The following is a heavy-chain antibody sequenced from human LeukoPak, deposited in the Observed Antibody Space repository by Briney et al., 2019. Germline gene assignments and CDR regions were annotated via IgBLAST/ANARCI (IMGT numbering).Heavy chain of an antibody. D-gene: IGHD1-7*01. Sequence: GGSLRLSCAASGFTFSSYAMHWVRQAPGKGLEWVAVISYDGSNKYYADSVKGRFTISRDNSKNTLYLQMNSLRAEDTAVYYCARDYELELRYYYYGMDVWGQGTTVTVSS. J-gene: IGHJ6*02. CDR1: GFTFSSYA. CDR3: ARDYELELRYYYYGMDV. CDR2: ISYDGSNK. V-gene: IGHV3-30-3*01.